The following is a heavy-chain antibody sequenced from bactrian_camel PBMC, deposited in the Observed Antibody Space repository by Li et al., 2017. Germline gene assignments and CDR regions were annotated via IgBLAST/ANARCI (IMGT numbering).Heavy chain of an antibody. CDR2: IRSDFIR. D-gene: IGHD2*01. J-gene: IGHJ4*01. V-gene: IGHV3-3*01. CDR3: AAAQYCRYYYTTNAVRLKSSIYNY. CDR1: GHAIKWFC. Sequence: VQLVESGGGSVQAGGSLALSCAASGHAIKWFCMGWFRQAPGKEREAVADIRSDFIRHYADSVKGRFTISRDNDKNTMTLQMNDLKPEDTAMYYCAAAQYCRYYYTTNAVRLKSSIYNYWGQGTQVTVS.